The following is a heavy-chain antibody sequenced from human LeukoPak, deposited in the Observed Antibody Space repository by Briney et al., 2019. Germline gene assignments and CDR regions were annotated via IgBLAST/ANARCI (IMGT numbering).Heavy chain of an antibody. J-gene: IGHJ5*02. Sequence: SETLSLTCAVYGGSFSGYYWSWIRQPPGKGLEWIGEINHSGSTNYNPSLKSRVTISVDTSKNQFSLKLSSVTAADTAVYYCARHTDWFDPWGQGTLVTVSS. CDR2: INHSGST. CDR3: ARHTDWFDP. V-gene: IGHV4-34*01. D-gene: IGHD2-2*02. CDR1: GGSFSGYY.